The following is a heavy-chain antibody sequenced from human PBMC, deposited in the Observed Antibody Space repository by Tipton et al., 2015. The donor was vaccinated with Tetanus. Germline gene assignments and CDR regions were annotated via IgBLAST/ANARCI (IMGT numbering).Heavy chain of an antibody. Sequence: SLRLSCAASGFTFSTFGMHWVRQAPGKGLEWVSYISYSSTSKYYADSVKGRFAVSRDNAKNSLYLQMNTLRDDDAAVYYCARRGEARANWFDSWGQGTLVTVSS. CDR3: ARRGEARANWFDS. CDR2: ISYSSTSK. V-gene: IGHV3-48*02. J-gene: IGHJ5*01. CDR1: GFTFSTFG.